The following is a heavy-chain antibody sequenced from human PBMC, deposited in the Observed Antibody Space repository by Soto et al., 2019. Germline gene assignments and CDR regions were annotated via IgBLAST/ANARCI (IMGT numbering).Heavy chain of an antibody. J-gene: IGHJ4*02. Sequence: ASVKVSCKTSGYTFTRYGISWVRQAPGQGLEWMGWISAYNGNTNYAQKLQGRVTMTTDTSTSTAYMELRSLRSDDTAVYYCARWEDIVLVTDFWGQGTLVTGSS. CDR3: ARWEDIVLVTDF. CDR2: ISAYNGNT. D-gene: IGHD2-2*01. CDR1: GYTFTRYG. V-gene: IGHV1-18*01.